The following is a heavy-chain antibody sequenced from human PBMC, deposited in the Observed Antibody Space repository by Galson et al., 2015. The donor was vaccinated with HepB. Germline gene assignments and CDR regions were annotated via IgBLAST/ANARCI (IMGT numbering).Heavy chain of an antibody. J-gene: IGHJ4*02. CDR1: RFTFSNYV. CDR2: ISGSGGST. Sequence: SLRLSCAASRFTFSNYVMNWVRQAPGKGLEWVSSISGSGGSTYYAGSVKGRFTISRDNSKNTLYLQMNSLRAEDTAVYYCAKNSGSNWFVPYHFDSWGQGTLVTVSS. V-gene: IGHV3-23*01. D-gene: IGHD6-13*01. CDR3: AKNSGSNWFVPYHFDS.